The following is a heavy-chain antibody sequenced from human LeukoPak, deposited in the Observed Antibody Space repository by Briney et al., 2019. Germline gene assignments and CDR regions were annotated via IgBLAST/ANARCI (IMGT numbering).Heavy chain of an antibody. D-gene: IGHD4-17*01. V-gene: IGHV3-73*01. CDR1: GFTFSGSA. CDR3: TSRDSTVTPTGYFQH. Sequence: SGGSLRLSCAASGFTFSGSAMHWVRQASGKGLEWVGRIRSKANSYATAYAASVKGRFTISRDDSKNTAYLQMNSLKTEDTAVYYSTSRDSTVTPTGYFQHWGQGTLVTVSS. J-gene: IGHJ1*01. CDR2: IRSKANSYAT.